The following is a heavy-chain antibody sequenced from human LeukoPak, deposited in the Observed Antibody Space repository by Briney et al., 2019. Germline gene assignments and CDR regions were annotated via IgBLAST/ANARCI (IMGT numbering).Heavy chain of an antibody. J-gene: IGHJ4*02. V-gene: IGHV3-33*06. Sequence: GGSLRLSCAASGFTYSHYGMHWVRQAPGKGLEWVAVIWSDATEKYYGDAVKGRFTTSRDNSRNTLYLQMNSLRAEDTAVYYCAKDAQRGFDYSNSLEYWGQGTLVTVSS. CDR3: AKDAQRGFDYSNSLEY. D-gene: IGHD4-11*01. CDR2: IWSDATEK. CDR1: GFTYSHYG.